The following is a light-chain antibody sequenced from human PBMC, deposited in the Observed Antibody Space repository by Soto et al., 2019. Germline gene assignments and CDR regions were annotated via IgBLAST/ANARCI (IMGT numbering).Light chain of an antibody. J-gene: IGKJ5*01. V-gene: IGKV3-20*01. CDR3: QQYGTSPAT. CDR1: QSVSSSY. CDR2: GAS. Sequence: EIVLTQSPGTLSLSPGERATLSCRASQSVSSSYLAWYQQKPGQAPRLLIYGASSRATGIPDRFSGSVSGTDFTLTSSRLEPEDFAVYSCQQYGTSPATFGQGTRLEIK.